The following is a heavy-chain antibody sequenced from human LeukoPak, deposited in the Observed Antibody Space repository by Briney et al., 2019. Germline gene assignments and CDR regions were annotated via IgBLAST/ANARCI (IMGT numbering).Heavy chain of an antibody. CDR3: ARVEGGTHYNNWLEH. CDR2: INTNTGKS. CDR1: GYTFTSYA. D-gene: IGHD1-26*01. Sequence: VASVKVSCKASGYTFTSYAMNWVRQAPGQGLEWMGWINTNTGKSSYAQGFTGRSVFSFDTSASTAYLQINDLQAEDTAVYYCARVEGGTHYNNWLEHWGQGTLVTVSS. J-gene: IGHJ5*02. V-gene: IGHV7-4-1*02.